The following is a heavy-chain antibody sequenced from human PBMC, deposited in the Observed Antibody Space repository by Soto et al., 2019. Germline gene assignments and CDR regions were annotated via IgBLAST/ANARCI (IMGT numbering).Heavy chain of an antibody. CDR2: ISTYNGNT. J-gene: IGHJ4*02. D-gene: IGHD3-3*01. Sequence: QVQLVQSGDEVKKPGASVKVSCKASGYPFTTYGITWVRRAPGQGLEWMGWISTYNGNTNYAQSLQGRVTMTRETSSTTAYMELRSLRSDDTAVYYCERVMTTFGVVSKGPDHWGQGTLVTVSS. CDR3: ERVMTTFGVVSKGPDH. V-gene: IGHV1-18*04. CDR1: GYPFTTYG.